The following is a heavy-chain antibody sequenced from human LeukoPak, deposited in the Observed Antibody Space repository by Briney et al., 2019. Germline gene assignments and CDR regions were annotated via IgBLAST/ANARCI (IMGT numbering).Heavy chain of an antibody. J-gene: IGHJ4*02. V-gene: IGHV4-59*12. D-gene: IGHD6-13*01. CDR2: IYYSGST. CDR3: ARDYSCSLGYYFGY. CDR1: GGSISSYY. Sequence: SQTLPLTCTVSGGSISSYYWSWIRQPPGKGPEWIGYIYYSGSTYYNPSLKSRATILIDRSKNQFSLRVSSVTAADTAVYYCARDYSCSLGYYFGYWGQGIPVTVSS.